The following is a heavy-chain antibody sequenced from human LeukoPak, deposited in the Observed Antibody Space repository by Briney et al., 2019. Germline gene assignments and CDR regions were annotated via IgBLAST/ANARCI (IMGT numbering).Heavy chain of an antibody. J-gene: IGHJ4*02. CDR2: ISYDGSNK. Sequence: GRSLRLSCAASGFTFSSYAMHWVRQAPGKGLEWVTVISYDGSNKYYADSVKGRFTISRDNPKNTLYLQMNSLRAEDTAVYYCATVTVSPDYWGQGTLVTVSS. D-gene: IGHD1-14*01. CDR1: GFTFSSYA. CDR3: ATVTVSPDY. V-gene: IGHV3-30-3*01.